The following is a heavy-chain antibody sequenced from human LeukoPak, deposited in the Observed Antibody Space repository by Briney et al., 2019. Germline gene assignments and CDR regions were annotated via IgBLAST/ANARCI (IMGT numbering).Heavy chain of an antibody. Sequence: ASVKVSCKASGGTFSSYAISWVRQAPGQGLEWMGGIIPIFGTANYAQKFQGGVTITTDESTSTAYMELSSLRSEDTAVYYCASTRGDNYYYYMDVWGKGTTVTVSS. D-gene: IGHD2-15*01. CDR1: GGTFSSYA. J-gene: IGHJ6*03. CDR2: IIPIFGTA. V-gene: IGHV1-69*05. CDR3: ASTRGDNYYYYMDV.